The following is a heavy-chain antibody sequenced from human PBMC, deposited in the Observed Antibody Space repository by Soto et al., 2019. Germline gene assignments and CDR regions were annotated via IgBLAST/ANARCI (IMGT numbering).Heavy chain of an antibody. Sequence: PSETLSLTCTVSGGSISSSSYYWGWIRQPPGKGLEWIGSIYYSGSTYYNPSLTSRVTISVDTSKNQFALKLSSVTAADTAVYYCARLPAKYYDIWTGYYWGDYFDYWGQGTLVPVSS. D-gene: IGHD3-9*01. J-gene: IGHJ4*02. CDR2: IYYSGST. CDR3: ARLPAKYYDIWTGYYWGDYFDY. CDR1: GGSISSSSYY. V-gene: IGHV4-39*01.